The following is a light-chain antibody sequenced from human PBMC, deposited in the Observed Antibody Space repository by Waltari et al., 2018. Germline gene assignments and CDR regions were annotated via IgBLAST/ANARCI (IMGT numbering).Light chain of an antibody. Sequence: DIQMTQSPSSLSASVGDRVTITCRASQSISGYLNWYQQKLGKAPSLLIFAASSLQSGAPPRFSGSGSGTDFTLTISNLQPEDYATYYCQQSYIMPLTFGGGTKVEIK. J-gene: IGKJ4*01. CDR1: QSISGY. CDR2: AAS. V-gene: IGKV1-39*01. CDR3: QQSYIMPLT.